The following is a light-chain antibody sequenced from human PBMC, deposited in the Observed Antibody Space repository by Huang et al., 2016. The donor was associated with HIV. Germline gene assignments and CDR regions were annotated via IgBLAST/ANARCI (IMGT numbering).Light chain of an antibody. Sequence: EIVMTQSPVTLSVSPGERATLSCRASQSVSSNLAWYQQKPGQGPRLLIYGASTRATGGPARFSGSGSGTEFTLTISVLQSEDFALYYCQQYNNWPPITFGQGTRLEIK. CDR1: QSVSSN. J-gene: IGKJ5*01. V-gene: IGKV3-15*01. CDR2: GAS. CDR3: QQYNNWPPIT.